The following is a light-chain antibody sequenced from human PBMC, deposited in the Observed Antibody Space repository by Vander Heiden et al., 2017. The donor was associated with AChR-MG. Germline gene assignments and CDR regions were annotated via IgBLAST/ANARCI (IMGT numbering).Light chain of an antibody. Sequence: SALPQPVSVSGSPGQSLTISCTGTSSDVGGYNYVSWYQQHPGKAPKRRRYDVSKRPSGVSNRFSGSKSGNTASLTISGRQAEDEADDYCSSYTSSSSWVFGGGTKLTVL. CDR2: DVS. V-gene: IGLV2-14*01. J-gene: IGLJ3*02. CDR3: SSYTSSSSWV. CDR1: SSDVGGYNY.